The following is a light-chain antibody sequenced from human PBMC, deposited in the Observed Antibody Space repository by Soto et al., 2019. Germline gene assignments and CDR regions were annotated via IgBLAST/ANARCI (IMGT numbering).Light chain of an antibody. CDR1: SSDIGGYNY. CDR2: EVS. J-gene: IGLJ1*01. V-gene: IGLV2-14*01. CDR3: SSKSPDF. Sequence: QSALTQPASVSGSPGQSITISCTGTSSDIGGYNYVSWYQQHPGKAPKVVIYEVSNRPLGVSNRFSASKSGNTASLIISGLQADDEADYYCSSKSPDFFGTGTKV.